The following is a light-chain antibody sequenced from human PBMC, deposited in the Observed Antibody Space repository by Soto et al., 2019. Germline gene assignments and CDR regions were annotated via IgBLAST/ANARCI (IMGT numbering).Light chain of an antibody. CDR2: LNSDGSH. V-gene: IGLV4-69*01. J-gene: IGLJ2*01. CDR1: SGHSSYA. Sequence: QLVLTQSPSASASLGASVKLTCTLSSGHSSYAIAWHQQQPEKGPRYLTKLNSDGSHSKGDGIPDRFSGSSSGAERYLTISSLQSEDEADYYCQTWGTGILVFGGGTKLTVL. CDR3: QTWGTGILV.